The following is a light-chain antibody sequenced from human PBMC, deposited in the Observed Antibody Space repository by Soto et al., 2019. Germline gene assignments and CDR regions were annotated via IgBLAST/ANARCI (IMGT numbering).Light chain of an antibody. Sequence: EIVLTQSPGTLSLSPGERATLSCRASQSVSSSYLAWYQQKPGQDPRLLIYGESSRATGIPDRFSGSGSGTDCTLTISSLQPDDFATYYCQQYNTYSTFGQGTKVDIK. CDR2: GES. CDR3: QQYNTYST. V-gene: IGKV3-20*01. CDR1: QSVSSSY. J-gene: IGKJ1*01.